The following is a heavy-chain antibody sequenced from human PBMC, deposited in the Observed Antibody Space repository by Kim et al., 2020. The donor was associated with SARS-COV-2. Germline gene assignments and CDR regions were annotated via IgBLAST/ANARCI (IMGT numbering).Heavy chain of an antibody. CDR3: ARVGGGYSSGWYQAGGWFDP. CDR2: MNPNSGNT. J-gene: IGHJ5*02. D-gene: IGHD6-19*01. V-gene: IGHV1-8*01. CDR1: GYTFTSYD. Sequence: ASVKVSCKASGYTFTSYDINWVRQATGQGLEWMGWMNPNSGNTGYAQKFQGRVTMTRNTSISTAYMELSSLRSEDTAVYYCARVGGGYSSGWYQAGGWFDPWGQGTLVTVSS.